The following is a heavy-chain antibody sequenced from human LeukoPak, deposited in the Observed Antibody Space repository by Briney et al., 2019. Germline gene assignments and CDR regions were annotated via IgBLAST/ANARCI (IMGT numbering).Heavy chain of an antibody. V-gene: IGHV4-38-2*02. D-gene: IGHD3-22*01. CDR2: IYHSGTT. CDR3: ARDGVFHDSDGYSFDY. J-gene: IGHJ4*02. CDR1: NYSITSGYV. Sequence: PSETLSLTCAVSNYSITSGYVWGWIGQPPGKGLEWIASIYHSGTTYYNPSLRNQVTLFVDTSKNQFSLKLTSLTAADTAVYYCARDGVFHDSDGYSFDYWGQGTLVTVSS.